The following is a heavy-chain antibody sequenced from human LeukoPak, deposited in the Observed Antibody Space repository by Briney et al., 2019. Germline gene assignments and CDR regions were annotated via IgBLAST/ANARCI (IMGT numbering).Heavy chain of an antibody. CDR3: ASGGSYFSDP. D-gene: IGHD1-26*01. V-gene: IGHV4-34*01. CDR2: INHSGST. CDR1: GGSFSGYY. Sequence: SETLSLTCAVYGGSFSGYYWSWIRQPPGKGLEWIGEINHSGSTNYNPSLKSRVTISVDTSKNQFSLKLSPVTAADTAVYYCASGGSYFSDPWGQGTLVTVSS. J-gene: IGHJ5*02.